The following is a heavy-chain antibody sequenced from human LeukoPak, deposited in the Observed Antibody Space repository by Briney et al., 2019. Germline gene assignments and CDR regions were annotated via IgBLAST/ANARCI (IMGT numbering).Heavy chain of an antibody. CDR1: GDSVSSNSVA. CDR2: TYYRSKWYN. J-gene: IGHJ4*02. CDR3: ARHWNGMYYFDY. V-gene: IGHV6-1*01. Sequence: SQTLSLTCAISGDSVSSNSVAWNWIRQSPSRGLEWLGRTYYRSKWYNDYAVSVKSRISINPDTSKNQFSLKLNSVTAADTAVYYCARHWNGMYYFDYWGQGTLVTVSS. D-gene: IGHD1-1*01.